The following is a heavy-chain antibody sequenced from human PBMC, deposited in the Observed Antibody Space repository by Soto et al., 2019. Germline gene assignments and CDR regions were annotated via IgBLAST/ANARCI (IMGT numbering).Heavy chain of an antibody. CDR2: ISYDGSNK. CDR3: AEGAFDI. CDR1: GFTFSSYA. Sequence: QVQLVESGGGVVQPGRSLRLSCAASGFTFSSYAMHWVRQAPGKGLEWVAVISYDGSNKYYADSVKGRFTISRDNSKNTLYLHMNSLRAEDTAVYYCAEGAFDIWGQGTMVTVSS. V-gene: IGHV3-30-3*01. J-gene: IGHJ3*02.